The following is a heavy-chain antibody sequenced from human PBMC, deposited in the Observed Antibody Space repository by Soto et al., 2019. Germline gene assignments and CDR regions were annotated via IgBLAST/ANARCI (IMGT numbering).Heavy chain of an antibody. V-gene: IGHV3-11*01. CDR3: ARAYSDAFDI. J-gene: IGHJ3*02. D-gene: IGHD2-15*01. Sequence: GGSLRLSCAASGFTFSGYYMTWIRQAPGKGLEWVSYISSSGSGIYHADSVKGRFTISRDNAKNSLYLQMSSLRADDTAIYFCARAYSDAFDIWGQGTMVTVSS. CDR2: ISSSGSGI. CDR1: GFTFSGYY.